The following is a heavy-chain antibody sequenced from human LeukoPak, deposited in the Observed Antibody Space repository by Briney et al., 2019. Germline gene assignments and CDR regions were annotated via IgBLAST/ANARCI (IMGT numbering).Heavy chain of an antibody. CDR3: ARGLVHDPSGYYSDY. J-gene: IGHJ4*02. V-gene: IGHV3-74*01. Sequence: QSGGSLRLSCAASGFTFSAFRMHWVRQAPGKGLVWVSRINSDDSRTTYADSVKGRFTISRDNARNTLYLQMNSLRAEDTAVYYCARGLVHDPSGYYSDYWGKGTLVTVSS. CDR1: GFTFSAFR. D-gene: IGHD3-22*01. CDR2: INSDDSRT.